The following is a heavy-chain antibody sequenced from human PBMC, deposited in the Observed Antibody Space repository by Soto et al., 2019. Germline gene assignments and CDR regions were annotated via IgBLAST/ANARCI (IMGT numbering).Heavy chain of an antibody. V-gene: IGHV3-30-3*01. Sequence: HPGGSLRLSCAASGFTFSSYAMHWVRQAPGKGLEWVAVISYDGSNKYYADSVKGRFTISRDNSKNTLYLQMNSLRAEDTAVYYCAKDHLGYSYGGVYYYYGMDVWGQGTTVTVSS. CDR3: AKDHLGYSYGGVYYYYGMDV. CDR2: ISYDGSNK. CDR1: GFTFSSYA. D-gene: IGHD5-18*01. J-gene: IGHJ6*02.